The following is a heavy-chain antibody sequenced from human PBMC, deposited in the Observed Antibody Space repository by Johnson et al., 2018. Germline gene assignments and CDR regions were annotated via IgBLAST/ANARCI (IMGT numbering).Heavy chain of an antibody. Sequence: QVQLVQSGGGLVKPGGSLRLSCAASGFTFSDYYMSWIRQAPGTGLEWVSYISSSGSTIYYADSVKGRFTISRDNAKNELYLQMNSLRAEDTAVYYCASRQDTAMVQGDAFDIWGQGTMVTVSS. J-gene: IGHJ3*02. CDR1: GFTFSDYY. CDR3: ASRQDTAMVQGDAFDI. D-gene: IGHD5-18*01. CDR2: ISSSGSTI. V-gene: IGHV3-11*01.